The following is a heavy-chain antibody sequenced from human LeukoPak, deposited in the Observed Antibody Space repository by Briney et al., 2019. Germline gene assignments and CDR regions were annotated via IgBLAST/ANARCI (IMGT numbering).Heavy chain of an antibody. CDR3: AREYCSGGRCQYYFDY. Sequence: PGGSLRLSCAASGFTFSSYAMHWVRQAPGKGLEYVSGISSDGGSPFHVNYVKGRFTISRDNSKDTLYLQMGSLRAEDMAVYYCAREYCSGGRCQYYFDYWGQGTLVTVSS. V-gene: IGHV3-64*01. D-gene: IGHD2-15*01. J-gene: IGHJ4*02. CDR1: GFTFSSYA. CDR2: ISSDGGSP.